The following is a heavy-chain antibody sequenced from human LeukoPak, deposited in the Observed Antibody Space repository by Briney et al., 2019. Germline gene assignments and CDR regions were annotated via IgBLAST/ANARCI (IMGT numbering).Heavy chain of an antibody. Sequence: WASVKVSCKASGYTFTSYAMHWVRQAPGQRLEWMGWINAGNGNTKYSQKFQGRVTITRDTSASTAYMELSSLRSEDTAVYYCARDVRGYSYGSDYYYYMEVWGKGTTVTVSS. J-gene: IGHJ6*03. V-gene: IGHV1-3*01. CDR2: INAGNGNT. CDR1: GYTFTSYA. D-gene: IGHD5-18*01. CDR3: ARDVRGYSYGSDYYYYMEV.